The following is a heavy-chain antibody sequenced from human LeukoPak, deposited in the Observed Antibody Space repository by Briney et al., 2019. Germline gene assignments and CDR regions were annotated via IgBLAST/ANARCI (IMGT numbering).Heavy chain of an antibody. V-gene: IGHV4-34*01. Sequence: PSETLSLTCTVSGGSISSYYWSWIRQPPGKGLEWIGEINHSGSTNYNPSLKSRVTISVDTSKNQFSLKLSSVTAADTAVYYCARARASIRGVTSPFDYWGQGTLVTVSS. CDR2: INHSGST. J-gene: IGHJ4*02. CDR3: ARARASIRGVTSPFDY. CDR1: GGSISSYY. D-gene: IGHD3-10*01.